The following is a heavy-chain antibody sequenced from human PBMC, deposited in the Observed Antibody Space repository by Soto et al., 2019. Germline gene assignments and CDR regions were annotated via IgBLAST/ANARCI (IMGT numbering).Heavy chain of an antibody. CDR3: AKDSNYVPYYFDY. Sequence: ASVKVSCKAYGYTFTSYYVHWIRQAPGQGLEWMGIINASGGRTPHAPKFQGRVTMTRDTSTSTVYMELSSLRAEDTAVYYCAKDSNYVPYYFDYWGQGTLVTVSS. J-gene: IGHJ4*02. CDR2: INASGGRT. D-gene: IGHD4-4*01. V-gene: IGHV1-46*01. CDR1: GYTFTSYY.